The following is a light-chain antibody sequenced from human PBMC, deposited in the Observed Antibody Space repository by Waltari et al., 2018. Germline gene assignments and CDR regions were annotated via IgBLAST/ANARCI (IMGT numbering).Light chain of an antibody. J-gene: IGKJ2*01. V-gene: IGKV1-39*01. CDR1: QSISTY. CDR2: AAS. CDR3: QQSYSTPHT. Sequence: DIQMTQSPSSLSASVGDRVTITFRASQSISTYLNWYQQKPGKAPKLLIYAASSLQSGVPSRCSGSGSGTDFTLTISSLQPEDFATYYCQQSYSTPHTFGQGTKLEIK.